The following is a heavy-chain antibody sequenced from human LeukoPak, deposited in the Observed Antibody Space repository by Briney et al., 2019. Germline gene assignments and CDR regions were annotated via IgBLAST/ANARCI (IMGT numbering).Heavy chain of an antibody. V-gene: IGHV1-46*01. J-gene: IGHJ3*02. CDR3: ARDRPPLLRYFDWRGAFDI. CDR2: INPSGGST. CDR1: GYTFTSYY. D-gene: IGHD3-9*01. Sequence: ASVKVSCKASGYTFTSYYMHWVRQAPGQGLEWMGIINPSGGSTSYAQKFQGRVTMTRDTSTSTVYMELSSLRSEDTAVYYCARDRPPLLRYFDWRGAFDIWSQGTMVTVSS.